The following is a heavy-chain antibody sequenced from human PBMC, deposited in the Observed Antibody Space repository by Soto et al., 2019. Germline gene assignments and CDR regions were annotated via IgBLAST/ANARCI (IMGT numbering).Heavy chain of an antibody. Sequence: SETLSLTCTVSGGSISSSNYYWGWIRQPPGKGLEWIGNIYYSGSTYYNPSLKSRVTISVDTSKNQFSLKLSSVTAADTAVYYCARPSVTGTTLYWGQGTQVTVSS. D-gene: IGHD1-20*01. J-gene: IGHJ4*02. V-gene: IGHV4-39*01. CDR1: GGSISSSNYY. CDR3: ARPSVTGTTLY. CDR2: IYYSGST.